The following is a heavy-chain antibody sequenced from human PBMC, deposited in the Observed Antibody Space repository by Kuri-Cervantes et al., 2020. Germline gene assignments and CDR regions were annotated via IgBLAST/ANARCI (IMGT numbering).Heavy chain of an antibody. CDR2: IYYSGST. Sequence: SETLSLTCTVSGGSISSSSYYWGWIRQPPGKGLEWIGSIYYSGSTYYNPSLKSRVTISVDTSKNQFSLKLSSVTTADTAVYYCARDDRRGRCAFDIWGQGTMVTVSS. D-gene: IGHD1-14*01. J-gene: IGHJ3*02. V-gene: IGHV4-39*07. CDR3: ARDDRRGRCAFDI. CDR1: GGSISSSSYY.